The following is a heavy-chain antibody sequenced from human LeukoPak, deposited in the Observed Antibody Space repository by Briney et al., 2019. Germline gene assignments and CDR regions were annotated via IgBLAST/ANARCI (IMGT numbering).Heavy chain of an antibody. CDR2: ISSSSSYI. CDR3: AKDYSKTSYYGSGTYYRPNWFDP. D-gene: IGHD3-10*01. V-gene: IGHV3-21*01. J-gene: IGHJ5*02. CDR1: GFTFSSYS. Sequence: PGGSLRLSCAASGFTFSSYSMNWVRQAPGKGLEWVSSISSSSSYIYYADSVKGRFTISRDNSKNTLYLQMNSLRAEDTAMYYCAKDYSKTSYYGSGTYYRPNWFDPWGQGTLVTVSS.